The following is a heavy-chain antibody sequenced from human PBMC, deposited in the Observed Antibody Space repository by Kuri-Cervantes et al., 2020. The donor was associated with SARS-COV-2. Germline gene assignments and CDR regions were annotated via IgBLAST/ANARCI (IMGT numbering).Heavy chain of an antibody. CDR2: ISGSGGST. V-gene: IGHV3-23*01. CDR1: GFTFSSYG. D-gene: IGHD4-11*01. CDR3: AKDTDYTHDY. J-gene: IGHJ4*02. Sequence: GESLKISCAASGFTFSSYGMHWVRQAPGKGLEWVSAISGSGGSTYYADSVKGRFTISRDNSKNTLYLQMNSLRAEDTAVYYCAKDTDYTHDYWGQGTLVTVSS.